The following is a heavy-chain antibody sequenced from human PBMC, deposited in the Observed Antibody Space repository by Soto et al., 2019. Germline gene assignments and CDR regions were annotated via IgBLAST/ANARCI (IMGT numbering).Heavy chain of an antibody. Sequence: TLCLTSTVYGLSIRRYDWSWMRQPPGKGLEWIGYIYYSRSTNYNTSLKSRVTISVDTSKNQFSLKLSSVTAADTAVYYCARGPYYDFWSGYGNYYGMDVWCQGTTVT. CDR3: ARGPYYDFWSGYGNYYGMDV. D-gene: IGHD3-3*01. V-gene: IGHV4-59*01. CDR2: IYYSRST. CDR1: GLSIRRYD. J-gene: IGHJ6*02.